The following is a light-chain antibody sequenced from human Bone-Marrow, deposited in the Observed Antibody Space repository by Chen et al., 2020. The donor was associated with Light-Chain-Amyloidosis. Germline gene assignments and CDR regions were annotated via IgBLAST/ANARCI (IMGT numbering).Light chain of an antibody. CDR3: QSADSSGTYDVI. J-gene: IGLJ2*01. CDR1: DLTTKS. Sequence: SSELTPPPSVSVSPGQTARITCSGYDLTTKSAYWYQQKPGQAPVLVIHRDTERPSGISERFSCSSSGTTTTFTISGVQAEDEADYHCQSADSSGTYDVIFGGGTKLTVL. V-gene: IGLV3-25*03. CDR2: RDT.